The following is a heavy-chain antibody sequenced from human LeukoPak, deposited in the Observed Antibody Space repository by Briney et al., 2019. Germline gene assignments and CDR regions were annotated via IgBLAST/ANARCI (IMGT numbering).Heavy chain of an antibody. CDR1: GGSLSGYY. Sequence: SETLSLTCAVYGGSLSGYYWSWVRQPPGKGLEWIGEVNPSGSTKYNPSLKSRVTISVDTSKNQFSLKLSSVTAADTAVYYCARGNLVYGMDVWGQGTTVTVSS. V-gene: IGHV4-34*01. J-gene: IGHJ6*02. CDR3: ARGNLVYGMDV. CDR2: VNPSGST. D-gene: IGHD6-6*01.